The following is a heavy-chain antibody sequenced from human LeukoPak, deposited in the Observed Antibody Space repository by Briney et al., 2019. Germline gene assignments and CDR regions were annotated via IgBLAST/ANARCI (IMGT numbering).Heavy chain of an antibody. V-gene: IGHV4-34*01. CDR2: NNHSGST. CDR1: GGSFSGYY. Sequence: PSETLSLTCAVYGGSFSGYYWSWIRQPPGKGLEWIGENNHSGSTNYNPSLKSRVPISVDTSKNQFSLKLSSVTAADTAVYYCARGGSITIFGVVQYGWFDPWGQGTLVTVSS. CDR3: ARGGSITIFGVVQYGWFDP. D-gene: IGHD3-3*01. J-gene: IGHJ5*02.